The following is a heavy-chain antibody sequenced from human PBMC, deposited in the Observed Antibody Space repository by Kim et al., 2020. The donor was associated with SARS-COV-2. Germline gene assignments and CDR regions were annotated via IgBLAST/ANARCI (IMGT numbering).Heavy chain of an antibody. D-gene: IGHD3-22*01. CDR3: ARRNFDSNGYYYLDY. Sequence: QNFQGRLTITADESTSTVYMELNSLRSEDTAIYYCARRNFDSNGYYYLDYWGQGTLVSVSS. J-gene: IGHJ4*02. V-gene: IGHV1-69*01.